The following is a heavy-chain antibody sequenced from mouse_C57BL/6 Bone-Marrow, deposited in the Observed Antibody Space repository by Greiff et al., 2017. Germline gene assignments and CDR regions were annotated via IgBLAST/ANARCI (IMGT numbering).Heavy chain of an antibody. D-gene: IGHD3-2*02. V-gene: IGHV10-1*01. CDR3: VRHGAQATAMDY. Sequence: EVQLVESGGGLVQPKGSLKLSCAASGFSFNTYAMNWVRQAPGKGLEWVARIRSKSNNYATYYADSVKDRFTISRDDSESMLYLQMNNLKTEDTAMYYCVRHGAQATAMDYWGQGTSVTVSS. J-gene: IGHJ4*01. CDR2: IRSKSNNYAT. CDR1: GFSFNTYA.